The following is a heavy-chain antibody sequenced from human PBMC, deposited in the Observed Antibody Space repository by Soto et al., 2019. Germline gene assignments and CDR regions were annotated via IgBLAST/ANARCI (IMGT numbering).Heavy chain of an antibody. CDR3: ARDRPTSSIRARDYYYAMDV. J-gene: IGHJ6*02. V-gene: IGHV1-18*01. CDR2: ISSYNGNT. CDR1: GYTFITYG. D-gene: IGHD6-6*01. Sequence: QVQLVQSGAEVKKPGASVKVSCKASGYTFITYGISWVRQAPGQGLEWMGWISSYNGNTNYAQKLQGRVTMTTDTSTTTAYMELRSLRSDDTAVYYCARDRPTSSIRARDYYYAMDVWGQGTTGNVAS.